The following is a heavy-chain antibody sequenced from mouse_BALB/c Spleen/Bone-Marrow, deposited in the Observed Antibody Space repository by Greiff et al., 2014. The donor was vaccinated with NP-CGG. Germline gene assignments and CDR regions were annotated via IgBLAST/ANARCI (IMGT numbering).Heavy chain of an antibody. D-gene: IGHD1-1*01. V-gene: IGHV5-6-3*01. CDR3: ARVYGWYFDV. J-gene: IGHJ1*01. Sequence: EVQLVESGGGLVQPGGSLKLSCVASGFTFSSYGMSWVRQTPDKRLELVATINNNGGSTYYPDSVKGQFTISRDNAKNTLYLQMSSLKSGNTAMYYCARVYGWYFDVWGAGTTVTVSS. CDR1: GFTFSSYG. CDR2: INNNGGST.